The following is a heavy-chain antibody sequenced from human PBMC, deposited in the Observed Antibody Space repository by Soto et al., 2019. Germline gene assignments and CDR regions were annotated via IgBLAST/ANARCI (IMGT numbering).Heavy chain of an antibody. D-gene: IGHD6-19*01. CDR1: GGSISSSGYY. Sequence: SETLSLTCTVSGGSISSSGYYWGWIRQPPGKGLEWIGSIYHSGSTYYSPSLKSRVTISVDTSKSQFSLKLSSVTAADTAVYYCANQYSSGWYYFDYWGQGTLVTVSS. CDR2: IYHSGST. V-gene: IGHV4-39*01. J-gene: IGHJ4*02. CDR3: ANQYSSGWYYFDY.